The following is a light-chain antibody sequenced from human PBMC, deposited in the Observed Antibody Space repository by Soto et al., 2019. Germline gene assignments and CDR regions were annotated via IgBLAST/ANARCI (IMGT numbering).Light chain of an antibody. CDR3: QQYHNWPPGLT. J-gene: IGKJ4*01. CDR2: GAS. V-gene: IGKV3-15*01. CDR1: QSVRTN. Sequence: EILMTQSPATLSVSPGERATLSCRASQSVRTNVAWYQQNPGQAPRLLIYGASSRATGIPARFSGSGSGTEFTLTISSLQSEDFAVYYCQQYHNWPPGLTFGGGTRVEIK.